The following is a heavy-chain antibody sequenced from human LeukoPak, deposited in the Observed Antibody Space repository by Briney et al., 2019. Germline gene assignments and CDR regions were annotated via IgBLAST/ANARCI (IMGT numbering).Heavy chain of an antibody. J-gene: IGHJ3*02. V-gene: IGHV4-59*01. Sequence: SETLSLTCTVSGGSISSYYWSWLRQPPGKGLEWIGYIYYSGSTNYNPSLKSRVTISVDTSKNQFYLKLSSVTAADTAVYYCARARPLDAFDIWGQGTMVTVSS. CDR2: IYYSGST. D-gene: IGHD6-6*01. CDR1: GGSISSYY. CDR3: ARARPLDAFDI.